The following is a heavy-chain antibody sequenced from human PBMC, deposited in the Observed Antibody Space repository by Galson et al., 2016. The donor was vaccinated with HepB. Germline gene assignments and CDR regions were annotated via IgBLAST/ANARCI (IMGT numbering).Heavy chain of an antibody. Sequence: SVKVSCKASGGTFSSYATSWVRQAPGQGLEWMGEIILFFGTTNYAQRFQGRVTLTADKSTSTVSMEVSSLTSEDTAVYYCARRGQKDNSGHNWFDPWGQGTLVTVS. CDR2: IILFFGTT. D-gene: IGHD6-19*01. V-gene: IGHV1-69*06. CDR3: ARRGQKDNSGHNWFDP. J-gene: IGHJ5*02. CDR1: GGTFSSYA.